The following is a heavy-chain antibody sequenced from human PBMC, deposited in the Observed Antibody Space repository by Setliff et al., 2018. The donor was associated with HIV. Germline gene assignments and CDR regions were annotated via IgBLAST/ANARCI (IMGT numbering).Heavy chain of an antibody. Sequence: SETLSLTCAVYGGSFSGYYWSWIRQPPGKGLEWIGEINHSGSTNYNPSLKSRVTISVDTSKNQFSLKLSSVTAADTAVYYCARPEKQWLVHRNWFGPWGQGTLVTVSS. CDR1: GGSFSGYY. D-gene: IGHD6-19*01. CDR2: INHSGST. CDR3: ARPEKQWLVHRNWFGP. V-gene: IGHV4-34*01. J-gene: IGHJ5*02.